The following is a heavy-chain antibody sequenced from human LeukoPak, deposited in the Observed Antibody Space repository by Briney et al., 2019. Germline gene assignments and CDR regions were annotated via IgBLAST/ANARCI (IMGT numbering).Heavy chain of an antibody. V-gene: IGHV1-18*01. CDR1: GYTFTSYG. CDR2: ISSYNGNT. Sequence: ASVKVSCKASGYTFTSYGISWVRQAPGQGLEWMGWISSYNGNTNYAQKLQGRATMTTDTSTSTAYMELRSLGSDDTAVYYCARGSFPSDDILTGPFDNWGQGTLVTVSS. CDR3: ARGSFPSDDILTGPFDN. J-gene: IGHJ4*02. D-gene: IGHD3-9*01.